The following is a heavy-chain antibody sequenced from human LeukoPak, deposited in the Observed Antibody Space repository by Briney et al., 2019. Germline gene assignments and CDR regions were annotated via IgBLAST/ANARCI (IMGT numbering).Heavy chain of an antibody. V-gene: IGHV4-59*08. Sequence: PSETLSLTCTVSGGSISSYYWSWIRQPPGKGLEWIGYIYYSGSTNYNPSLKSRVTTSVDTSKNQFSLKLSSVTAADTAVYYCARLERATGYYYYYYGMDVWGQGTTVTVSS. CDR1: GGSISSYY. CDR3: ARLERATGYYYYYYGMDV. J-gene: IGHJ6*02. D-gene: IGHD1-26*01. CDR2: IYYSGST.